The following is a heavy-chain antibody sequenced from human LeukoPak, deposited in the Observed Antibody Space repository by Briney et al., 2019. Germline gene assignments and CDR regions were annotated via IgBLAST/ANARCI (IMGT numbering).Heavy chain of an antibody. CDR1: GFTFDDYA. V-gene: IGHV3-74*01. Sequence: GRSLRLSCAASGFTFDDYAMHWVRQAPGKGLVWVSRINSDGSSTSYADSVKGRFTISRDNAKNTLYLQMNSLRAEDTAVYYCARDRPLRYFDWFPDYWGQGTLVTVSS. J-gene: IGHJ4*02. CDR3: ARDRPLRYFDWFPDY. CDR2: INSDGSST. D-gene: IGHD3-9*01.